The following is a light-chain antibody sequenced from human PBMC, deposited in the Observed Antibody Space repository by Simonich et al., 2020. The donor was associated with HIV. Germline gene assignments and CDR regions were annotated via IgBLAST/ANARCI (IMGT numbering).Light chain of an antibody. CDR1: QSLLHNNGYNF. J-gene: IGKJ5*01. CDR2: EVS. Sequence: DIVMTQSPLSLPVIPGEPASISCRSSQSLLHNNGYNFLDWFLQRPGQSPQLLIYEVSNRFSGVPDRFSGSGSETDFTLKTSRVQAEDVGVYYCMQSKQLPITFGQGTRLEIK. V-gene: IGKV2D-29*02. CDR3: MQSKQLPIT.